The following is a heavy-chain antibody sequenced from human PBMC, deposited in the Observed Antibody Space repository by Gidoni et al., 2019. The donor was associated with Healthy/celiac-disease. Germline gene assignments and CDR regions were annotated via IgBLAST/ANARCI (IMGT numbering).Heavy chain of an antibody. D-gene: IGHD2-2*01. V-gene: IGHV3-30*01. CDR2: REDDGSNK. CDR3: ARGNVVVPDDISYYYYGMDV. CDR1: GFTFSSYA. Sequence: QVQLVASGGGVVHPGRSLRLSWPVSGFTFSSYAMPWFRKAPGKGRGVVEGREDDGSNKYYEDSVKGRFTRERDNSKKTLYLQMKSLIAEDKDVYYCARGNVVVPDDISYYYYGMDVWGQGTTVTV. J-gene: IGHJ6*01.